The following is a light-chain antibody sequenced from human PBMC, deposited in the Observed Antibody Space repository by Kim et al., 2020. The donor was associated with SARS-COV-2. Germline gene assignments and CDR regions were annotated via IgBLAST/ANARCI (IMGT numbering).Light chain of an antibody. Sequence: SSELTQDPSVSVALGQTVWISCQGDSLRTYFASWYQPKPGQAPKLVIYGKDKRRSRIPARFSGSGSGNKATLTITGSQAEDEADYYCGSRVSSSNLFVFGRGTKVTVL. CDR3: GSRVSSSNLFV. CDR2: GKD. V-gene: IGLV3-19*01. J-gene: IGLJ1*01. CDR1: SLRTYF.